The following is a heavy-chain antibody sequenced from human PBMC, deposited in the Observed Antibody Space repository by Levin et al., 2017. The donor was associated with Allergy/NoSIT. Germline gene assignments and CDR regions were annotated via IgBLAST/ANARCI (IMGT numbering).Heavy chain of an antibody. CDR2: FDPEDGET. CDR3: ATRVTEGGSYYFLSC. CDR1: GYTLTELS. D-gene: IGHD1-26*01. V-gene: IGHV1-24*01. J-gene: IGHJ4*02. Sequence: ASVKVSCKVSGYTLTELSMHWVRQAPGKGLEWMGGFDPEDGETIYAQKFQGRVTMTEDTSTDTAYMELSSLRSEDTAVYYCATRVTEGGSYYFLSCWGQGTLVTVSS.